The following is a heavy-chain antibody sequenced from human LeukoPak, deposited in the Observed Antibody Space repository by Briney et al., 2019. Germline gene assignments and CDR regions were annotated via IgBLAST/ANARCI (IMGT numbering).Heavy chain of an antibody. CDR3: ASAWGIVVVTADTGNAFDI. CDR2: IILILGTA. J-gene: IGHJ3*02. Sequence: SVKVSCKASGRRFSSYAISWVRQAPGQGLEWMGGIILILGTANYAQKFQGRVTITAVESTSTAYMELSSLRSEDTAVYYCASAWGIVVVTADTGNAFDIWGQGTMVTVSS. D-gene: IGHD2-21*02. V-gene: IGHV1-69*13. CDR1: GRRFSSYA.